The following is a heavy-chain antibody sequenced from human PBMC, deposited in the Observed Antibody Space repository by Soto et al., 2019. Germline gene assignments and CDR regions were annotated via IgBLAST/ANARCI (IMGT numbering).Heavy chain of an antibody. D-gene: IGHD3-9*01. CDR1: GFSLSTSGVG. CDR2: IYWDDDK. CDR3: AHTKLRYFDWLADY. Sequence: QITLKESGPTLVKPTQTLTLTCTFSGFSLSTSGVGVGWIRQPPGKALEWLALIYWDDDKRYSPSLKSRLTITKDTSKNQVVHTMTNMDPVDTATYYCAHTKLRYFDWLADYWGQGTLVTVSS. V-gene: IGHV2-5*02. J-gene: IGHJ4*02.